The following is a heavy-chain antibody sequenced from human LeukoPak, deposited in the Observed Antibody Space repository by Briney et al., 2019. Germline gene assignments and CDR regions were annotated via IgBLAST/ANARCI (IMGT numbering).Heavy chain of an antibody. Sequence: RGESLKISCQCSGYTFSSYWIGGVRQVPGKGLEWMGIIYPGDSDTRYSPPFQGQVTLSVDKSNTTAYLQCSSLRASDTAMYCSATAYRYDSLGYDDSFDIWGQGTKVIVSS. CDR2: IYPGDSDT. J-gene: IGHJ3*02. CDR1: GYTFSSYW. CDR3: ATAYRYDSLGYDDSFDI. D-gene: IGHD3-22*01. V-gene: IGHV5-51*01.